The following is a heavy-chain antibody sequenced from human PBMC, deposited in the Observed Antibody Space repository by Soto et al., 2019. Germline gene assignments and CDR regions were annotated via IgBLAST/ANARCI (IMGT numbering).Heavy chain of an antibody. CDR1: GGSISTSNYY. CDR2: MIYSGST. D-gene: IGHD3-16*02. Sequence: QLQLQESGPGLVKTSETLSLTCSVSGGSISTSNYYWAWIRQPPGKGLAWIGSMIYSGSTDYKPSLKRRFSRSADTSIHKFSFKLSSVCAADKAVYFCARQSIPSGEVIARDGFDFWGQGAMVTVSS. J-gene: IGHJ3*01. CDR3: ARQSIPSGEVIARDGFDF. V-gene: IGHV4-39*01.